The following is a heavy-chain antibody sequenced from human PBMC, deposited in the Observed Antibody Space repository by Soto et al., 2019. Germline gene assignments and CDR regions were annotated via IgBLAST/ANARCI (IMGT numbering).Heavy chain of an antibody. J-gene: IGHJ4*02. Sequence: EVQLVESGGGLVKPGGSLRLSCAASGVSFSYVWMHWVRQAPGKGLEWVGRIKSKTDGGTTVYAAPVKGRFTISRDDSTNTLYLQMNSLKTEDTAVYYCSTGRDDLLYWGQGTLVTVSS. CDR1: GVSFSYVW. D-gene: IGHD2-15*01. V-gene: IGHV3-15*07. CDR3: STGRDDLLY. CDR2: IKSKTDGGTT.